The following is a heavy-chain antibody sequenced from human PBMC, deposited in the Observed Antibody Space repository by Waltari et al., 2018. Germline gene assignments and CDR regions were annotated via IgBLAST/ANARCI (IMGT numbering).Heavy chain of an antibody. CDR1: GGSISSSSYY. D-gene: IGHD3-10*01. CDR3: ARDWEGLYYGSALNRYFDY. V-gene: IGHV4-39*07. CDR2: IYYSGST. Sequence: QLQLQESGPGLVKPSETLSLTCTVSGGSISSSSYYWGWIRQPPGKGLEWIGSIYYSGSTYYNPSLKSRVTISVDTSKNQFSLKLSSVTAADTVVYYCARDWEGLYYGSALNRYFDYWGQGTLVTVSS. J-gene: IGHJ4*02.